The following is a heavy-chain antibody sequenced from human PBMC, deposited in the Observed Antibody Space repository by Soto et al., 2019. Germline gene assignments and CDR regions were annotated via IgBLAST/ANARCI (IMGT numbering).Heavy chain of an antibody. Sequence: QVQLQESGPGLVKPSQTLSLTCTVSGGSISSGGYYWSWIRQHPGKGLEWIGYISYSGGTYYSPYLKSRVTISVDTSKNQFSLKLSSVTAADTAVYYCARDNCGGDSCYFDYWGQGTLVTVSS. J-gene: IGHJ4*02. CDR3: ARDNCGGDSCYFDY. D-gene: IGHD2-21*01. V-gene: IGHV4-31*03. CDR1: GGSISSGGYY. CDR2: ISYSGGT.